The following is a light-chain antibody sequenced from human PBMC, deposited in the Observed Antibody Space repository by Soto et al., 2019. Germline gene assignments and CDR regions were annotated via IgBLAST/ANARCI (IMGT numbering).Light chain of an antibody. CDR1: SSDIGGYNY. CDR3: SSYTSTSTLYV. V-gene: IGLV2-14*03. Sequence: QSALTQPASVSGSPGQSITISCTGTSSDIGGYNYVSWYQQLPGKVPKLIIYDVSNRPSGVSDRFSGSKSGNAAPLTISGLQAEDEADDYCSSYTSTSTLYVFGTGTQLTVL. J-gene: IGLJ1*01. CDR2: DVS.